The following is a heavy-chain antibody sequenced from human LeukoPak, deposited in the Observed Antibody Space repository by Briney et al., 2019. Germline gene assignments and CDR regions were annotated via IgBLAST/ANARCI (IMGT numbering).Heavy chain of an antibody. V-gene: IGHV3-23*01. Sequence: GGSLRLSCAASGFTFSSYAMSWVRQAPGKGLEWVSAISGSGGSTYYADSVKGRFTISRDNSKNTQYLQMNSLRAEDTAVYYCAKTYDSSGYYYFDYWGQGTLVTVSS. CDR3: AKTYDSSGYYYFDY. CDR2: ISGSGGST. CDR1: GFTFSSYA. D-gene: IGHD3-22*01. J-gene: IGHJ4*02.